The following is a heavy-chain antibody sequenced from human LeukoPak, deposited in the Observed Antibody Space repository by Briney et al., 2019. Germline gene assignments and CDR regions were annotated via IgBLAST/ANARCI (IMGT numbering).Heavy chain of an antibody. CDR3: ARKLNSGWSPYYYMDV. CDR2: IYYSGST. V-gene: IGHV4-39*07. D-gene: IGHD6-19*01. CDR1: GGSISSSSYY. J-gene: IGHJ6*03. Sequence: SETLSLTCTVSGGSISSSSYYWGWIRQPPGKGLEWIGSIYYSGSTYYNPSLKSRVTISVDTSKNQFSLKLSSVTAADTAVYYCARKLNSGWSPYYYMDVWGKGTTVTVSS.